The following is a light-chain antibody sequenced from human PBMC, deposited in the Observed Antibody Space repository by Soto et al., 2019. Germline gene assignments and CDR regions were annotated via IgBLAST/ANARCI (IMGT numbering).Light chain of an antibody. CDR2: AAS. J-gene: IGKJ1*01. CDR1: QGIRND. CDR3: QQYDKYST. V-gene: IGKV1-6*01. Sequence: AIQMTQSPSSLSASVGDRVTITCRASQGIRNDLGWYQQKPGKAPKLLIYAASSLQSGVPSRFSGSGSGTEFTLTVTSLQPEDFATYFCQQYDKYSTFGQGTKV.